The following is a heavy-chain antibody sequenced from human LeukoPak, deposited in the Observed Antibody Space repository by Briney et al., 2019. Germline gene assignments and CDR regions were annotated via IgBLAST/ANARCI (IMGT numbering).Heavy chain of an antibody. CDR2: ISSSGSTI. V-gene: IGHV3-48*03. CDR1: GFTFSSYE. D-gene: IGHD1-26*01. J-gene: IGHJ4*02. Sequence: GGSLRLSCAASGFTFSSYEMNWVRQAPGRGLEWVSYISSSGSTIYYADSVKGRFTISRDNAKNSLYLQMNSLRAEDTAVYYCARLYSGSYPPGYWGQGTLVTVSS. CDR3: ARLYSGSYPPGY.